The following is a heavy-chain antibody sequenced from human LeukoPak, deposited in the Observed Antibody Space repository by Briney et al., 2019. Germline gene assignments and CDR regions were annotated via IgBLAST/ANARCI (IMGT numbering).Heavy chain of an antibody. J-gene: IGHJ3*02. Sequence: KPGGSLRLPCAASGFSFSDYYMSWVRQAPGKGLEWVSSSSWGSNFTNYADSVKGRFIISRDNSKNPLFLQMNSLRAEDTATYYSARPYGDYARGALDIWGQGTLVTVSS. D-gene: IGHD4-17*01. V-gene: IGHV3-11*06. CDR2: SSWGSNFT. CDR3: ARPYGDYARGALDI. CDR1: GFSFSDYY.